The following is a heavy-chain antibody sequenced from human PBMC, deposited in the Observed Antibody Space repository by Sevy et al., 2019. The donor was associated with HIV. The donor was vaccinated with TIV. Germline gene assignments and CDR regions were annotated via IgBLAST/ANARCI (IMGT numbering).Heavy chain of an antibody. Sequence: GGYLRLSCAASGFTFSSYEMNWVRQAPGKGLQWISYISSSGTTIYYVDSVKGRFTISRDNAKNSLYLQMNSLRAEDTAVYYCALTWAAAPGGGGFYYGMDVWGQGTTVTVSS. V-gene: IGHV3-48*03. CDR2: ISSSGTTI. J-gene: IGHJ6*02. D-gene: IGHD6-13*01. CDR3: ALTWAAAPGGGGFYYGMDV. CDR1: GFTFSSYE.